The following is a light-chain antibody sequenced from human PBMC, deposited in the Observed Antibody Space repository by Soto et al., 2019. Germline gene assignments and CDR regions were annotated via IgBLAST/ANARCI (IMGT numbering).Light chain of an antibody. Sequence: EIVLTQSPGTLSLSPGERATLSCRASQSVSSSYLAWYQQKPGQAPRLLIYGPSSRATGIPDRFSGSGSGKDFPLTISRLEPEDFAVYYCQQYGSSPLTFGGGTKVEIK. CDR1: QSVSSSY. CDR2: GPS. V-gene: IGKV3-20*01. CDR3: QQYGSSPLT. J-gene: IGKJ4*01.